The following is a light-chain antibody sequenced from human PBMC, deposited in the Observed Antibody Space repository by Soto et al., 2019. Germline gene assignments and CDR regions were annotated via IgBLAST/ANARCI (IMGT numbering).Light chain of an antibody. V-gene: IGLV1-40*01. J-gene: IGLJ1*01. CDR1: SSNIGAGYD. Sequence: QAVVTQPPSVSGAPGQRVTLSCTGSSSNIGAGYDVHWYQQLPGTAPKLLIYANSNRPSGVPDRFSGSKSGTSASLAITGLQAEDEADYYCQSYDSRLSGYVFGTGTKVTVL. CDR3: QSYDSRLSGYV. CDR2: ANS.